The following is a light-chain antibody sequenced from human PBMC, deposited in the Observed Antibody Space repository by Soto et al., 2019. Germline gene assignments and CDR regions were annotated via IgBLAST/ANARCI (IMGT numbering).Light chain of an antibody. V-gene: IGLV1-40*01. CDR2: GNS. Sequence: QSVLTQPPSVSGAPGQRVTISCTGSSSNIGSDYHVHWYQQVPGTAPKLLIYGNSNRPSGVPDRFSGSKSDTSASLAITGLQADDEADYYCQSYDTSLSGSYVFGTGTKLTVL. CDR1: SSNIGSDYH. CDR3: QSYDTSLSGSYV. J-gene: IGLJ1*01.